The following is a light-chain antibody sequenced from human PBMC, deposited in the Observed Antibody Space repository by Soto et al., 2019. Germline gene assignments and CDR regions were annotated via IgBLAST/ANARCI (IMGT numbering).Light chain of an antibody. J-gene: IGKJ4*01. CDR2: GAS. Sequence: EIVLTQSPGTLSLSPGERATLSCRASQSVSSSYLAWYQQKPGQAPRVLIYGASSRATGIPDRFSGSGSGTDFTLTISRLEPEDFAVYDCQQYGSSLALTFGGGTKVEIK. V-gene: IGKV3-20*01. CDR1: QSVSSSY. CDR3: QQYGSSLALT.